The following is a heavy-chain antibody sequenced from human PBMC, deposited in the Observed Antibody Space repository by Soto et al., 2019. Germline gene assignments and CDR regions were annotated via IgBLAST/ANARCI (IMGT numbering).Heavy chain of an antibody. V-gene: IGHV1-69*13. CDR2: IMPIFGTA. J-gene: IGHJ4*02. D-gene: IGHD4-17*01. CDR1: GGTFSSYA. Sequence: ASVKVSCKASGGTFSSYAISWVRQAPGQGLEWMGGIMPIFGTANYAQKFQGRVTITADESTSTAYMELSSLRSEDTAVYYCARGVPSYGGNSGYFDYWGQGTLVTVSS. CDR3: ARGVPSYGGNSGYFDY.